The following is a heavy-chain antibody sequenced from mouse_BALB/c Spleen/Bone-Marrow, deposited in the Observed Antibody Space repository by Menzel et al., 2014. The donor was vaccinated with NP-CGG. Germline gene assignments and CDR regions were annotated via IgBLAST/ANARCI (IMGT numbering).Heavy chain of an antibody. CDR1: GFTFSSYA. J-gene: IGHJ2*01. CDR2: ISSGGST. CDR3: ARINYYGSFDY. D-gene: IGHD1-2*01. Sequence: EVHLVESGGGLVKPGGSLKLSCAASGFTFSSYAMYWVRQTPEKRLEWVASISSGGSTYYPDSVKGRFTIARDNARNILYLQMSSLRSEDTAMYYYARINYYGSFDYWGQGTTLTVSS. V-gene: IGHV5-6-5*01.